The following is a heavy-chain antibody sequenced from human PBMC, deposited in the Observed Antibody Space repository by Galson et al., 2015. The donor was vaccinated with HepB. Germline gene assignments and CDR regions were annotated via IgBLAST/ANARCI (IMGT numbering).Heavy chain of an antibody. CDR3: AKGVTPDAFDI. CDR1: GFTFSSYA. Sequence: SLRLSCAASGFTFSSYATHWVRQAPGKGLEWVAVISYDGSNKYYADSVKGRFTISRDNSKNTLYLQMSSLRAEDTAVYYCAKGVTPDAFDIWGQGTMVTVSS. D-gene: IGHD2-21*02. CDR2: ISYDGSNK. J-gene: IGHJ3*02. V-gene: IGHV3-30-3*01.